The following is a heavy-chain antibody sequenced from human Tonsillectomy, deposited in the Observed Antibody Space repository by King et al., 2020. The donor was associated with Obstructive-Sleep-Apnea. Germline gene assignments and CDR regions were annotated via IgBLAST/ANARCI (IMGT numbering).Heavy chain of an antibody. V-gene: IGHV4-39*07. CDR3: ARGGYSFGYEYFFDY. D-gene: IGHD5-18*01. CDR1: GGSINSISSY. CDR2: VYSSGRP. J-gene: IGHJ4*02. Sequence: QLQESGPGLVKPSETLSLTCTVAGGSINSISSYWGWSGQPPGKGLGWIGGVYSSGRPYYNPSLRSRGTTSVDKSKNQFSLKLSSVTAADTAVYYCARGGYSFGYEYFFDYWGQGTLVTVSS.